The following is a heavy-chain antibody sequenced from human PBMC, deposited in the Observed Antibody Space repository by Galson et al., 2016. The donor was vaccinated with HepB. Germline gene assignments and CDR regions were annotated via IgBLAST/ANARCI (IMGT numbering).Heavy chain of an antibody. CDR1: GDSVSNNIAT. D-gene: IGHD3-22*01. CDR3: AKGGDDSNGYYDSSTFDI. J-gene: IGHJ3*02. V-gene: IGHV6-1*01. CDR2: TYYRSKWYN. Sequence: CAISGDSVSNNIATWNWIRQSPSRGLEWLGRTYYRSKWYNDYAVSVKSRITINPDTSKNQFSLRLISVTLEDTAVYYCAKGGDDSNGYYDSSTFDIWGRGTMVTVSS.